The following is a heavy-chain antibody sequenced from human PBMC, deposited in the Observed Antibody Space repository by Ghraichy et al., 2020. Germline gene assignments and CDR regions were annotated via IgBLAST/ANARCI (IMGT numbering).Heavy chain of an antibody. CDR2: IYHSGST. CDR1: GGSIRDYY. CDR3: ARGHAYSSSKDS. Sequence: SETLSLTCTISGGSIRDYYWNWIRQPPGKGLEWVGYIYHSGSTNYNPSPKSRVTISLDTSKSQFYLKLSSVTAADTAVYYCARGHAYSSSKDSWGQGALV. D-gene: IGHD5-12*01. V-gene: IGHV4-59*01. J-gene: IGHJ4*02.